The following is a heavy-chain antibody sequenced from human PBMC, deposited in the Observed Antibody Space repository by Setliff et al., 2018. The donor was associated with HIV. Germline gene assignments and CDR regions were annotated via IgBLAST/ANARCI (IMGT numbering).Heavy chain of an antibody. CDR2: ISTSGNT. V-gene: IGHV4-4*09. Sequence: PSETLSLTCTVSGASFTTHYWSLIRQPPGKGLEWIGCISTSGNTNYNPSLKSRVTLSIDMSKNQFSLKMSSVTAADTAVYYCTRLAGGYADYWGQGTLVTVSS. CDR1: GASFTTHY. D-gene: IGHD5-12*01. J-gene: IGHJ4*02. CDR3: TRLAGGYADY.